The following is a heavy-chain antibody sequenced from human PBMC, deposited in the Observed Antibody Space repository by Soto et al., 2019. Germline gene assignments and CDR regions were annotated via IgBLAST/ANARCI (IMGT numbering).Heavy chain of an antibody. CDR2: ISAYNGNT. J-gene: IGHJ6*02. CDR1: GYTFTSYG. D-gene: IGHD3-3*01. Sequence: QVQLVQSGAEVKKPGASVKVSCKASGYTFTSYGISWVRQAPGQGLEWMGWISAYNGNTNYAQKLQGRVTMTTDTSPSTAYMELRSLRSDDTAVYYCARGAQDDFWSGYYSRYYYGMDVWGQGTTVTVSS. V-gene: IGHV1-18*01. CDR3: ARGAQDDFWSGYYSRYYYGMDV.